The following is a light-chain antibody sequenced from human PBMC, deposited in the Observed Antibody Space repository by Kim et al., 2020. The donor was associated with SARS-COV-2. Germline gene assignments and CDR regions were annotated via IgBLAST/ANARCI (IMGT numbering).Light chain of an antibody. CDR1: KLGDKY. J-gene: IGLJ3*02. V-gene: IGLV3-1*01. CDR3: QAWDSTTRV. Sequence: SVSPGQTASVTCSGDKLGDKYACWYQQRPGQSPVVVIYQDNKRPSGIPERFSGSNSGSTATLTISGTQAMDEADYFCQAWDSTTRVFGGGTKLTVL. CDR2: QDN.